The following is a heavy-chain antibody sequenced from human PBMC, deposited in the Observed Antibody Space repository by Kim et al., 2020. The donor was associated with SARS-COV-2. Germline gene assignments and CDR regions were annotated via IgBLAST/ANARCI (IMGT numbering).Heavy chain of an antibody. J-gene: IGHJ2*01. D-gene: IGHD6-13*01. CDR2: IYYSGST. CDR1: GGSISSGGYY. CDR3: ARARAAAGNWYFDL. V-gene: IGHV4-31*03. Sequence: SETLSLTCTVSGGSISSGGYYWSWIRQHPGKGLEWIGYIYYSGSTYYNPSLKSRVTISVDTSKNQFSLKLSSVTAADTAVYYCARARAAAGNWYFDLWGRGTLVTVSS.